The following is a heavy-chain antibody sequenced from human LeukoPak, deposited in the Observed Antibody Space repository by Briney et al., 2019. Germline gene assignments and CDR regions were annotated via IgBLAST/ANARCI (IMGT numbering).Heavy chain of an antibody. Sequence: GESLKISCKGSGSSFTRYWLGWVRQMRGKGLEWMGIISPGDSNTQYTPSLQDQVTISADKSITAAYLQWSRLKASDTAMYYCATYSYTGGYYAFDIWGQGTMVTVSS. D-gene: IGHD3-22*01. CDR1: GSSFTRYW. J-gene: IGHJ3*02. CDR2: ISPGDSNT. V-gene: IGHV5-51*01. CDR3: ATYSYTGGYYAFDI.